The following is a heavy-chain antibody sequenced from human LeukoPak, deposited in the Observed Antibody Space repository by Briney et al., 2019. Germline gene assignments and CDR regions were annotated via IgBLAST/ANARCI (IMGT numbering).Heavy chain of an antibody. D-gene: IGHD2-21*02. CDR2: ISYDGSNK. Sequence: GGSLRLSCAASGFTFSSYGMHWVRQAPGKGLEWVAVISYDGSNKYYADSVKGRFTISRDNSKNTLYLQMNSLRAEDAAVYYCAKDIRRHIVVVTARDAFDIWGQGTMVTVSS. V-gene: IGHV3-30*18. J-gene: IGHJ3*02. CDR1: GFTFSSYG. CDR3: AKDIRRHIVVVTARDAFDI.